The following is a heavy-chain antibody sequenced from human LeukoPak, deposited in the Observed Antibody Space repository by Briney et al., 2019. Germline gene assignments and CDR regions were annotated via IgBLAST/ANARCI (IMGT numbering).Heavy chain of an antibody. Sequence: SQTLSLTCTVSGGSISSYYWSWIRQPPGKGLEWIGYIYYSGSTNYNPSLKSRVTISVDTSKNRFSLKLSSVTAADTAVYYCARRRAATNWFDPWGQGTLVTVSS. V-gene: IGHV4-59*08. CDR1: GGSISSYY. D-gene: IGHD2-15*01. CDR3: ARRRAATNWFDP. CDR2: IYYSGST. J-gene: IGHJ5*02.